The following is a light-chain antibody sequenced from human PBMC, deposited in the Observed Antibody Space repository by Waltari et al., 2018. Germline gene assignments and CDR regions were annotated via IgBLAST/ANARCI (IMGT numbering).Light chain of an antibody. J-gene: IGKJ1*01. V-gene: IGKV1-39*01. CDR2: GAS. CDR1: KSITRY. CDR3: QQSDDDTWT. Sequence: DIQMTQSPSSMSASAGDRITITCRASKSITRYLTWYQKKPGKAPRVLIYGASNWQVGIPARFRGSGSGTDFTLTITSLQSEDFAAYYCQQSDDDTWTFGQGTKVEIK.